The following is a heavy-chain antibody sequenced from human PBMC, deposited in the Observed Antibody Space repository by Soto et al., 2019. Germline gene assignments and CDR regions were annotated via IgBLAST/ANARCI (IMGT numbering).Heavy chain of an antibody. CDR1: GFTFSNYA. CDR2: ISGSGGST. J-gene: IGHJ4*02. V-gene: IGHV3-23*01. Sequence: GGSLRLSCAASGFTFSNYAISWVRQAPGKGLEWVSIISGSGGSTYYADSVKGRFTISRHNSKNTLYLQMNSLRAEDTAVYYCARGGIVATTPFDYWGQGTLVTVSS. CDR3: ARGGIVATTPFDY. D-gene: IGHD5-12*01.